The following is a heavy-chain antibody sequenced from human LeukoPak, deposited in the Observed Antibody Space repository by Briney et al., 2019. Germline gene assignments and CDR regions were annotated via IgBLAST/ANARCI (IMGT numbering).Heavy chain of an antibody. CDR2: ISAYNGNT. D-gene: IGHD3-22*01. CDR3: ARDMATMIVVVITPSFDY. CDR1: GYTFTSYG. V-gene: IGHV1-18*01. J-gene: IGHJ4*02. Sequence: GASVKVSCKASGYTFTSYGISWVRQAPGQGLEWMGWISAYNGNTNYAQKLQGRVTMTTDTPTSTAYMELRSLRSDDTAVYYCARDMATMIVVVITPSFDYWGQGTLVTVSS.